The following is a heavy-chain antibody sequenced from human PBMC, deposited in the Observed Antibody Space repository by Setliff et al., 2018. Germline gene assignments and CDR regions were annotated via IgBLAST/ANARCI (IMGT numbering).Heavy chain of an antibody. Sequence: ASVKVSCKASGYTFTGYYMHWVRQAPGQGLEWMGWINPNSGGTNYAQKFQGWVTMTRDTSISTAYMELSRLRSDDAAVYYCARSGWLREYYFDYWGQGTLVTVSS. J-gene: IGHJ4*02. CDR3: ARSGWLREYYFDY. V-gene: IGHV1-2*04. D-gene: IGHD5-12*01. CDR1: GYTFTGYY. CDR2: INPNSGGT.